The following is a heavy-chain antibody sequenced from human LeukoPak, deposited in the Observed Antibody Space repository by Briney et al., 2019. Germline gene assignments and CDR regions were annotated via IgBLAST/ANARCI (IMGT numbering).Heavy chain of an antibody. D-gene: IGHD3-3*01. CDR2: ITASGVKT. V-gene: IGHV3-23*01. J-gene: IGHJ5*02. CDR1: GFTFNSYA. Sequence: PGGSLRLSCAASGFTFNSYAMTWVRQAPGKGLDWVSAITASGVKTYYADSVKGRFTISRDNAKNSLYLQMNSLRAEDTAVYYCARDAWDFWSGYYIAWFDPWGQGTLVTVSS. CDR3: ARDAWDFWSGYYIAWFDP.